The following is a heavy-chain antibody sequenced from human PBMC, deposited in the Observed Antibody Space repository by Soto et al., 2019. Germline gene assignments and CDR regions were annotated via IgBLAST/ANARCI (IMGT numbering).Heavy chain of an antibody. V-gene: IGHV1-69*01. CDR2: IIPIFTRT. Sequence: QLQLVQSGTEVKEPGSSVKVSCTASGGTFSTSSFVWVRQGPGQGLEWMGGIIPIFTRTNFAQKFQGRVTFSADESTRTTYMELRSLTSEDTALYYCARDVVRSTAGDSWGQGTLVTVSS. D-gene: IGHD2-15*01. CDR3: ARDVVRSTAGDS. CDR1: GGTFSTSS. J-gene: IGHJ4*02.